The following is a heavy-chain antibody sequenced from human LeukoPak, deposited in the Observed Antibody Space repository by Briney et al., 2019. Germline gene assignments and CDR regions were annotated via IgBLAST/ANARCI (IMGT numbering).Heavy chain of an antibody. V-gene: IGHV3-7*01. CDR1: GFTFSSYW. CDR3: ARSPREYGSGREFDF. J-gene: IGHJ4*02. D-gene: IGHD3-10*01. Sequence: PGGSLRLSCAASGFTFSSYWMSWVRQAPGKGLEWVANINQGGSQKYYVDSVKGRFTISRDNAKNSLYLQMNSLRAEDTAVYYCARSPREYGSGREFDFWGQGTLVTVSS. CDR2: INQGGSQK.